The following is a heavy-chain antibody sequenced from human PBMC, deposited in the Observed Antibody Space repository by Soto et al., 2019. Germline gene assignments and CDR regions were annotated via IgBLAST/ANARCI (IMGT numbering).Heavy chain of an antibody. Sequence: QVQLQESGPGLVKPSETLSLTCTVSGGSISSYYWSWIRQPPGKGLEWIGYIYYSGSTNYNPSLKSRVTISVGTSKNQFSLKLSSVTAADTAVYYCARDGPVERRDWFDPWGQGTLVTVSS. J-gene: IGHJ5*02. CDR3: ARDGPVERRDWFDP. CDR1: GGSISSYY. CDR2: IYYSGST. D-gene: IGHD1-1*01. V-gene: IGHV4-59*01.